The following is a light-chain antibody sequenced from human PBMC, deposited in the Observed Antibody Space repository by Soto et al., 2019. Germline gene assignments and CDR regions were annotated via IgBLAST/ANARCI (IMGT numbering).Light chain of an antibody. CDR3: QSYQSGNVV. J-gene: IGLJ2*01. V-gene: IGLV6-57*04. CDR1: SGSIASNY. Sequence: NFMLTQPHCVSESPGKTVTISCTRSSGSIASNYVQWYQQRPGSAPTPVIYEDNERPSGVPDRFSGSIDSSSNSASLTISGLKTDDEADYYCQSYQSGNVVFGGGTKVTVL. CDR2: EDN.